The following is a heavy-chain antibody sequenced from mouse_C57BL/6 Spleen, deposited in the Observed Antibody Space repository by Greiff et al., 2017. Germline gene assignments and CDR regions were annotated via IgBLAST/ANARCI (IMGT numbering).Heavy chain of an antibody. Sequence: DVKLVESGGGLVKPGGSLKLSCAASGFTFSSYAMSWVRQTPEKRLEWVATISDGGSYTYYPDNVKGRFTISRDNAKNNLYLQMSHLKSEDTAMYYCATVYDGYYDWYFDVWGTGTTVTVSS. J-gene: IGHJ1*03. CDR3: ATVYDGYYDWYFDV. CDR1: GFTFSSYA. D-gene: IGHD2-3*01. V-gene: IGHV5-4*03. CDR2: ISDGGSYT.